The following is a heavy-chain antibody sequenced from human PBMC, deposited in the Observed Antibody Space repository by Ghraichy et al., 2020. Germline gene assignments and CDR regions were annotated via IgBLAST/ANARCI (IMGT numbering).Heavy chain of an antibody. CDR1: GFTFSSYS. CDR2: ISSSSSTI. D-gene: IGHD6-6*01. Sequence: GGSLRLSCAASGFTFSSYSMNWVRQAPGKGLEWVSYISSSSSTIYYADSVKGRFTISRDNAKNSLYLQMNSLRDEDTAVYYCARDRRSSSGYYYYGMDVWGQGTTVTVSS. J-gene: IGHJ6*02. V-gene: IGHV3-48*02. CDR3: ARDRRSSSGYYYYGMDV.